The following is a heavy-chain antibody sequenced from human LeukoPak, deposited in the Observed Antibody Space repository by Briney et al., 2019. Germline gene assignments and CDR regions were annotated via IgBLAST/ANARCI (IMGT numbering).Heavy chain of an antibody. CDR1: GFTFSSYE. V-gene: IGHV3-48*03. Sequence: GGSLRLSCAASGFTFSSYEMNQVRQAPGKGLEWVSYISSSGSTIYYADSVEGRFTISRDNAKNSLYLQMNSLRAEDTAVYYCARGPHYYDSSGYYRDFDYWGQGTLVTVSS. D-gene: IGHD3-22*01. J-gene: IGHJ4*02. CDR3: ARGPHYYDSSGYYRDFDY. CDR2: ISSSGSTI.